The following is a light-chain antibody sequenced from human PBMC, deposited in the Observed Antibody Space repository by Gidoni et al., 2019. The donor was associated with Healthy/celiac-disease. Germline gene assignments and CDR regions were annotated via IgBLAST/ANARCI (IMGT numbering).Light chain of an antibody. Sequence: GTSSDVGGYNYVSWYQQHPGKAPKLMIYEVSNRPSGVSNRFSGSKSGNTASLTISGLQAEDEADYYCSSYTSSSTLHVFGTGTKVTVL. CDR2: EVS. J-gene: IGLJ1*01. CDR1: SSDVGGYNY. V-gene: IGLV2-14*01. CDR3: SSYTSSSTLHV.